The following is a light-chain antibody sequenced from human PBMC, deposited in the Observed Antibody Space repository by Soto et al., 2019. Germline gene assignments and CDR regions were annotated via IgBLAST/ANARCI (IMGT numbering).Light chain of an antibody. J-gene: IGKJ4*01. CDR1: QSVSSSY. CDR3: QQYSSSPLT. V-gene: IGKV3-20*01. Sequence: EIVLTQSPGTLSLSPGERATLSCRASQSVSSSYLAWYQQKPGQAPRLLIYGASSRATGIPDRFRGSGSGTDLTLTISRLEPEDVAVYYCQQYSSSPLTFGGGTKVEIK. CDR2: GAS.